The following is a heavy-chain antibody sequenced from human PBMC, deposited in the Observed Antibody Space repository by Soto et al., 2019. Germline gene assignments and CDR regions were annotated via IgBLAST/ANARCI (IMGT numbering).Heavy chain of an antibody. V-gene: IGHV3-15*01. CDR1: GCTFSNAW. CDR2: IKIKTDGGTT. D-gene: IGHD6-19*01. J-gene: IGHJ4*02. Sequence: GGSLRLSCAASGCTFSNAWISWVRQAPGKGLEWVGRIKIKTDGGTTDYAAPVKGRFTISRDDSKNTLYLQMNSLKTEDTAVYYCTTADSSGWSYYFDYWGQGTLVTVSS. CDR3: TTADSSGWSYYFDY.